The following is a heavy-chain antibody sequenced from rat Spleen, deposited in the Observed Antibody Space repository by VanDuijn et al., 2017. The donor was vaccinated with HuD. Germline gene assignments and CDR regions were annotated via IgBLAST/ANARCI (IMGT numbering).Heavy chain of an antibody. J-gene: IGHJ3*01. CDR3: ARSEGVHYYLPFAD. Sequence: VQLQESGPGLVKPSQSLSLTCSVTGYSITSHYWGWIRKFPGHKMEYMGYISYSGSTSYNPSLKSRISITRDTSKNQFFLQVNSVTTEDTATYYCARSEGVHYYLPFADWGQGTLVTVSS. CDR2: ISYSGST. CDR1: GYSITSHY. D-gene: IGHD1-1*01. V-gene: IGHV3-1*01.